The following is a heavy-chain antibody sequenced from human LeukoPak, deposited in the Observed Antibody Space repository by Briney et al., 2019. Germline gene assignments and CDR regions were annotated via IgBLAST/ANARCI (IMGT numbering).Heavy chain of an antibody. J-gene: IGHJ4*02. CDR1: GCSISSGYY. CDR3: ASHGDRGVNY. CDR2: IYHSGST. V-gene: IGHV4-38-2*01. D-gene: IGHD3-10*01. Sequence: SETLSLTCAVSGCSISSGYYWGWIRQPPGKGLEWIGSIYHSGSTYYNPSLKSRVTISVDTSKNQFSLKLSSVTAADTAVYYCASHGDRGVNYWGQGTLVTVSS.